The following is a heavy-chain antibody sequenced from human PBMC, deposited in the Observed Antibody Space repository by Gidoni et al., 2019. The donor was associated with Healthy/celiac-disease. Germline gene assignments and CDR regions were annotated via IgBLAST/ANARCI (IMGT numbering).Heavy chain of an antibody. CDR1: GFTFDAYA. D-gene: IGHD2-15*01. Sequence: EVQLVESGGGLVQPGRSLRLSCAASGFTFDAYAMHWVRQAPGKGLEWVSGISWNSGSIGYADSVKGRFTISRDNAKNSLYLQMNSLRAEDTALYYCAKDTAATYYYYGMDVWGQGTTVTVSS. J-gene: IGHJ6*02. CDR2: ISWNSGSI. CDR3: AKDTAATYYYYGMDV. V-gene: IGHV3-9*01.